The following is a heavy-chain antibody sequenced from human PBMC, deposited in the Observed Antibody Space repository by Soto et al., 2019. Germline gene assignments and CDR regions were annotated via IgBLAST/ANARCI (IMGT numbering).Heavy chain of an antibody. D-gene: IGHD2-2*01. CDR1: GFTFRSYA. CDR3: ARDIYQLLFYYYYGMDV. J-gene: IGHJ6*02. V-gene: IGHV3-30-3*01. Sequence: QVQLVESGGGVVQPGRSLSLSCAPPGFTFRSYAMTWVRQAPGKGLEWGAVISYDGSNKYYADSVKGRFTISRDNSKNTLYLQMNSLRAEDTAVYYCARDIYQLLFYYYYGMDVWGQGTTVTVSS. CDR2: ISYDGSNK.